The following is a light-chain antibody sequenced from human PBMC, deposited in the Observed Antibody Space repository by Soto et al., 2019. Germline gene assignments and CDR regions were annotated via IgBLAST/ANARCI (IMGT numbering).Light chain of an antibody. CDR3: QQFGNSPYT. Sequence: EIVLTQSPGTLSLSPGERAPLSCRASQSVSSSYLAWYQQKPGQTPRLLIYGASSRATGIPDRFSGSGSGTDFPLTISRLEPEDFAVYYCQQFGNSPYTFGQGTKLDIK. J-gene: IGKJ2*01. CDR2: GAS. CDR1: QSVSSSY. V-gene: IGKV3-20*01.